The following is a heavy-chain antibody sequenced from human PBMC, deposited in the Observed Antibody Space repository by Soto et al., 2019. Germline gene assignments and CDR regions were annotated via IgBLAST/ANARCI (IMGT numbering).Heavy chain of an antibody. D-gene: IGHD6-13*01. J-gene: IGHJ4*02. CDR2: IWYDGSNK. CDR1: GFTFSSYG. CDR3: ARGGYSSSWYDGGYFDY. Sequence: GGSLRLSCAASGFTFSSYGMHWVRQAPGKGLEWVAVIWYDGSNKYYADSVKGRFTISRDNSKNTLYLQMNSLRAEDTAVYYCARGGYSSSWYDGGYFDYWGQGTLVTVSS. V-gene: IGHV3-33*01.